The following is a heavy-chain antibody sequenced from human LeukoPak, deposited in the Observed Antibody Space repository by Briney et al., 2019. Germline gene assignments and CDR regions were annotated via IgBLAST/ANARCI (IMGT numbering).Heavy chain of an antibody. J-gene: IGHJ4*02. Sequence: ASVKASCKATGYTFTSYGISWVRQAPGQGLQWMGCISAYNGNTNYAQKLQGRVTMTTDTSTSTAYMGLRSLRSDDTAVYYCARVWVDYHDSSGPDYWGQGTLVTVSS. CDR1: GYTFTSYG. CDR3: ARVWVDYHDSSGPDY. CDR2: ISAYNGNT. D-gene: IGHD3-22*01. V-gene: IGHV1-18*01.